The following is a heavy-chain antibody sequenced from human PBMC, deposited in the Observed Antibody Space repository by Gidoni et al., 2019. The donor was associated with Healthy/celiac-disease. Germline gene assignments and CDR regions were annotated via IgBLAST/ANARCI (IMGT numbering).Heavy chain of an antibody. D-gene: IGHD2-2*01. CDR1: GGSFSGYY. V-gene: IGHV4-34*01. CDR3: ARGQMEQNIVVVPAAMTYYFDY. J-gene: IGHJ4*02. CDR2: INHSGST. Sequence: QVQLQQWGAGLLTPSETLSLPCAVYGGSFSGYYWSWIRQPPGKGLEWIGEINHSGSTNYNPSLKSRVTISVDTSKNQFSLKLSSVTAADTAVYYCARGQMEQNIVVVPAAMTYYFDYWGQGTLVTVSS.